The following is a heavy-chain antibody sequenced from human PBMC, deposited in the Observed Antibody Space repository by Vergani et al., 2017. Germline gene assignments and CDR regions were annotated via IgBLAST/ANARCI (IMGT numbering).Heavy chain of an antibody. V-gene: IGHV3-49*05. D-gene: IGHD3-3*01. Sequence: EVQLVESGGGLVKPGRSLRLSCTASGFTFGDYAMSWFRQAPGKGLEWVGFIRSKAYGGTTEYAASRKGRFTISRDDSKSIGYRQMNSLKTEDTAVYXCTRGPNLTMFGVVIIGGYFDYWGQGTLVTVSS. CDR2: IRSKAYGGTT. J-gene: IGHJ4*02. CDR1: GFTFGDYA. CDR3: TRGPNLTMFGVVIIGGYFDY.